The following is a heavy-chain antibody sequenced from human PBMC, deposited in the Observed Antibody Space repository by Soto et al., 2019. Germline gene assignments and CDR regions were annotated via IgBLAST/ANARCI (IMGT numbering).Heavy chain of an antibody. CDR2: VYHSGGT. D-gene: IGHD4-17*01. J-gene: IGHJ4*02. Sequence: VHLQQWGAGLLRPSETLSLTCTVSGESFGAYYWSWIRQSPGKGLEWIGEVYHSGGTKYNPSLKSRVTISEDPSKNQFSLRMTSMTAADTGVYYCARGFSNSVTTRFDSWGQGTLVTVSS. CDR1: GESFGAYY. V-gene: IGHV4-34*01. CDR3: ARGFSNSVTTRFDS.